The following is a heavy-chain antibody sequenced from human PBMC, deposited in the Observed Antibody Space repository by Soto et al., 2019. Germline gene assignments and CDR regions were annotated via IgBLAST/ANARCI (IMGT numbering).Heavy chain of an antibody. J-gene: IGHJ4*02. CDR3: ARGGYYYDSSSYLGYYLDY. D-gene: IGHD3-22*01. Sequence: SETLSLTCTVSGGSISSYYWSWIRQPPGKGLEWIGYIYYSGSTNYNPSLKSRVTISVDTSKNQFSLKLSSVTAADTAVYYCARGGYYYDSSSYLGYYLDYWGQETLVTVSS. CDR1: GGSISSYY. V-gene: IGHV4-59*01. CDR2: IYYSGST.